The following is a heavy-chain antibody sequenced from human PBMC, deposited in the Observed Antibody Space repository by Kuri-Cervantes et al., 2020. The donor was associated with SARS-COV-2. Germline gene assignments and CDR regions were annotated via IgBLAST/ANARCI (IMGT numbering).Heavy chain of an antibody. D-gene: IGHD3-3*01. CDR1: GGSFSGYY. Sequence: ESLKISCAVSGGSFSGYYWSCIRQPPGKGLEWIGYIYYSGSTNYNPSLKSRVTISVDTSKNQFSLKLSSVTAADKAVYYCARVRIFGVPGFAFDIWGQGTMVTVSS. V-gene: IGHV4-59*01. J-gene: IGHJ3*02. CDR2: IYYSGST. CDR3: ARVRIFGVPGFAFDI.